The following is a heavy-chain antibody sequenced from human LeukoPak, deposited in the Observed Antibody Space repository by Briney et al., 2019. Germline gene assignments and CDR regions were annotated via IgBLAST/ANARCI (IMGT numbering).Heavy chain of an antibody. CDR1: GASITSSSSY. D-gene: IGHD4-17*01. CDR2: IYYSGST. Sequence: SETLSLTCTVSGASITSSSSYWGWIRQPPGEGLEWIGSIYYSGSTYYNTSLKSRVTISVDTYKNQFSPRLNSVTAADTAVYYCARDEDYGIFVNVDYWGQGTLVTVSS. V-gene: IGHV4-39*02. J-gene: IGHJ4*02. CDR3: ARDEDYGIFVNVDY.